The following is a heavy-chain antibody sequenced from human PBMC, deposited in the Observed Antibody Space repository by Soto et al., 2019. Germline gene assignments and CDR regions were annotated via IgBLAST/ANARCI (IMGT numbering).Heavy chain of an antibody. CDR2: IKSKTDGGTA. Sequence: GGSLRLSCVASGFNLSHPWMTWVRQAAGKGLEWVGRIKSKTDGGTADYAAPVKGRATISRDDSKNTVYLQWSSLKASDTAIYYCARAIEMATIGWFDPWGQGTLVTVSS. D-gene: IGHD5-12*01. J-gene: IGHJ5*02. CDR1: GFNLSHPW. V-gene: IGHV3-15*01. CDR3: ARAIEMATIGWFDP.